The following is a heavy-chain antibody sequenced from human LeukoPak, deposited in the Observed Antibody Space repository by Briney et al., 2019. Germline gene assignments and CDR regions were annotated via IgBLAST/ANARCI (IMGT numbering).Heavy chain of an antibody. J-gene: IGHJ4*02. Sequence: GRSLRLSCAASGFTFSSYGMHWVRQAPGKGLEWVAVISYDGSNKYYADSVKGRFTISRDNSKNTLYLQMNSLRAEDTAVYYCAKDTYSGYSFDYWGQGTLVTVSS. CDR3: AKDTYSGYSFDY. D-gene: IGHD5-18*01. CDR1: GFTFSSYG. CDR2: ISYDGSNK. V-gene: IGHV3-30*18.